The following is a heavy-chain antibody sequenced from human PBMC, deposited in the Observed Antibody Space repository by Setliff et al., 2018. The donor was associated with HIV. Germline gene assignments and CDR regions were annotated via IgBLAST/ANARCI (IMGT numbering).Heavy chain of an antibody. CDR2: IKSKTDGGTT. D-gene: IGHD2-21*01. V-gene: IGHV3-15*01. CDR3: TTGTRLVD. CDR1: GLTDTYNY. J-gene: IGHJ4*02. Sequence: GGSLRLSCAASGLTDTYNYMSWVRQAPGKGLEWVGRIKSKTDGGTTDYAAPVKGRFTISIDDSKNTLYLQMNSLKTEDTAVYYCTTGTRLVDWGQGALVTVSS.